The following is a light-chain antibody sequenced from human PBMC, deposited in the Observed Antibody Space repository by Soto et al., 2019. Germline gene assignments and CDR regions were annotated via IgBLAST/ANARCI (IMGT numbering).Light chain of an antibody. CDR2: TAG. CDR1: SSNIGSNT. J-gene: IGLJ7*01. CDR3: SAWDNSLNGYV. V-gene: IGLV1-44*01. Sequence: QSVLTQPLSVSASPGQRVTISCSGGSSNIGSNTVAWYQHLPGTAPPRLIFTAGRRPSGVPGRFSGSKSGTSASLAISGLQSEDEGDYYCSAWDNSLNGYVFGPGTQLTVL.